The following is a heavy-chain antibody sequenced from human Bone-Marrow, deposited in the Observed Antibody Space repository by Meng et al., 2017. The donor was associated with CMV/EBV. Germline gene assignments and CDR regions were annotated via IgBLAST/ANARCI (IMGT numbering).Heavy chain of an antibody. V-gene: IGHV4-34*01. J-gene: IGHJ1*01. D-gene: IGHD7-27*01. CDR2: INHSGST. CDR1: GGSFSGYY. CDR3: ASLWGPPEH. Sequence: GSLRLSCAVYGGSFSGYYWSWIRQPPGKGLEWIGEINHSGSTNYNPSLKSRVTISVDTSKNQFSLKLSSVTAADTAVYYCASLWGPPEHWGQGTRVTVSS.